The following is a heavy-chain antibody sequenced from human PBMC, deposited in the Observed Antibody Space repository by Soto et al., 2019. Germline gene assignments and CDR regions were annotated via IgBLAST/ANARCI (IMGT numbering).Heavy chain of an antibody. CDR3: ASRGYSGYEFDY. CDR2: IIPIFGTA. D-gene: IGHD5-12*01. CDR1: GGTFSSYA. J-gene: IGHJ4*02. Sequence: SVKVSCKASGGTFSSYATSWVRQAPGQGLEWMGGIIPIFGTANYAQKFQGRVTITADESTSTAYMELSSLRSEDTAVYYCASRGYSGYEFDYWGQGTLVTVSS. V-gene: IGHV1-69*13.